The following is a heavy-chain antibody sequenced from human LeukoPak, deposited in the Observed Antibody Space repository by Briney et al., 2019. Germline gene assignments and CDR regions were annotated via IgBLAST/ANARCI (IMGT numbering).Heavy chain of an antibody. CDR1: GFMFSSNT. D-gene: IGHD2/OR15-2a*01. J-gene: IGHJ4*01. V-gene: IGHV3-7*01. Sequence: GGSLRLSCVVSGFMFSSNTMTCVRQAPGKGLEWVANIKEDGSEKHYADSVKGRSTISRDNAKNSLYLQMNSLRAEDTAVYYCATGGRRYYADWGHGTLVTVSS. CDR3: ATGGRRYYAD. CDR2: IKEDGSEK.